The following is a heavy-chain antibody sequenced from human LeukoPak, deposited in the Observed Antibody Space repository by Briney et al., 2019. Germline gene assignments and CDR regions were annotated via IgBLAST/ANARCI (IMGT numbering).Heavy chain of an antibody. CDR1: GGSISSYY. Sequence: SETLSLTCTVSGGSISSYYWSWIRQPPGKGLEWIGYIHYSGSTNYNPSLKSRVTISVDTSKNQFSLKLSSVTAADTAVYYCARQRAQYSSSSALDYWGQGTLVTVSS. CDR2: IHYSGST. CDR3: ARQRAQYSSSSALDY. D-gene: IGHD6-6*01. J-gene: IGHJ4*02. V-gene: IGHV4-59*08.